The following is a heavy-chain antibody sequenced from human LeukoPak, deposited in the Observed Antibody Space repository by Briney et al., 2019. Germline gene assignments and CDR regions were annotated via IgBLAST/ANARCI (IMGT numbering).Heavy chain of an antibody. CDR3: ARVGRGPAYSSSWGPFDY. CDR2: IYYSGST. Sequence: PSETLSLTCTVSGGSISSSSYYWGWIRQPPGKGLEWIGSIYYSGSTYYNPSLKSRVTISVDTSKNQFSLKLSSVTAADTAVYYCARVGRGPAYSSSWGPFDYWGQGTLVTVSS. V-gene: IGHV4-39*07. CDR1: GGSISSSSYY. D-gene: IGHD6-13*01. J-gene: IGHJ4*02.